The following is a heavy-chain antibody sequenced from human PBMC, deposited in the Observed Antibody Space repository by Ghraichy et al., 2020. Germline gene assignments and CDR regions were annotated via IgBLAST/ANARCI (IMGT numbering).Heavy chain of an antibody. V-gene: IGHV4-30-2*06. J-gene: IGHJ4*02. D-gene: IGHD4-17*01. Sequence: SQTLSLTCAVSGDVIGAGGYSWSWIRQSPGKGLEWVGYTYHDGTTHLNPSLKNRVTILVDKSKNQFSLNLSSLTAADTAVYYFARGAHDYAFDFWGQGAPVTVTS. CDR2: TYHDGTT. CDR1: GDVIGAGGYS. CDR3: ARGAHDYAFDF.